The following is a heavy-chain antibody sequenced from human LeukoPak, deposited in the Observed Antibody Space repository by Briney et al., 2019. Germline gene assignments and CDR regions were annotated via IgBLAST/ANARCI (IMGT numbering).Heavy chain of an antibody. CDR2: ITGSGGST. V-gene: IGHV3-23*01. CDR1: GFTFSTYA. CDR3: AKPPTYWGGDCYDH. Sequence: GGSLRLSCAGSGFTFSTYAMSWVRQAPGKGLEWVSTITGSGGSTYYADSVKGRFTISRDNSKNTLYLHLNSLRAEDPAVYYCAKPPTYWGGDCYDHLGPGTLVTGSS. D-gene: IGHD2-21*01. J-gene: IGHJ4*02.